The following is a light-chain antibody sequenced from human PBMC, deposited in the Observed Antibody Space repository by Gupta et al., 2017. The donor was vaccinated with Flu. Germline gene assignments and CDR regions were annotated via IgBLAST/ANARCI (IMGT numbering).Light chain of an antibody. V-gene: IGLV2-14*01. Sequence: QSALTQPASVSGSPGQSITISCTGTSSDVGGYNYVSWYQQHPGKAPKLMIYEVSNRPSGVSNRFAGSKSGNTASLTISGLQAEDEADHYCSSYTSSSTLGVCGGGTKLTAL. CDR3: SSYTSSSTLGV. CDR2: EVS. CDR1: SSDVGGYNY. J-gene: IGLJ3*02.